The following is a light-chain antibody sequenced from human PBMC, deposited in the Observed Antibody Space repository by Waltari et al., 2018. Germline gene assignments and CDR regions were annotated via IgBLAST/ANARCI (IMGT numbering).Light chain of an antibody. CDR3: CSHAGSETYVV. V-gene: IGLV2-23*02. J-gene: IGLJ2*01. CDR2: EVT. Sequence: QSALTQPASVSGSPGQSITISCTGSGSDLGGSNLVSWYQQTPGKAPKLMIYEVTKRPSGVSIRFSGSKSGNTAALTISGLQAEDEGDYFCCSHAGSETYVVFGGGTKLTVL. CDR1: GSDLGGSNL.